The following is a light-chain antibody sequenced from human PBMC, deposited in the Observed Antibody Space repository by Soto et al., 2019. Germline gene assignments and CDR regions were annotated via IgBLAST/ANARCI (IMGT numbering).Light chain of an antibody. CDR1: QGISSC. CDR2: KAS. V-gene: IGKV1-5*03. Sequence: DIQMTQSPSTLSASLGERVTLTCRASQGISSCLAWYQQKPGIAPKLLIYKASTLPSGIPSKFSGSASGTEFTLTISSLQPEDFATYYCQQHNDYPWTFGQGTKVEIK. CDR3: QQHNDYPWT. J-gene: IGKJ1*01.